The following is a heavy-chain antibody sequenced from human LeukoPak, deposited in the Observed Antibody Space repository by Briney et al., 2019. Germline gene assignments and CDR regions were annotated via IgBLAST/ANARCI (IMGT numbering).Heavy chain of an antibody. J-gene: IGHJ5*02. CDR1: GFIVISNY. D-gene: IGHD3-10*01. V-gene: IGHV3-66*01. CDR2: IYSGGST. Sequence: PGGSLRLSCAASGFIVISNYMSWVRQAPGKGLEWVSVIYSGGSTYYAASVKGRFTISRDRTKNMLYLQMNNLRAEDTATYYCAIIHSYGHAWGQGTLVTVSS. CDR3: AIIHSYGHA.